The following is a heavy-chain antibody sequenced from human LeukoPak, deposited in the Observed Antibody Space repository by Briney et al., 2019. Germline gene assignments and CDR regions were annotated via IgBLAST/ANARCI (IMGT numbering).Heavy chain of an antibody. CDR3: ARDLGGVGATTCYDY. CDR2: ISAYNGNT. Sequence: ASVKVSCKASGYTFTTYGITWVRQAPGQGLEWMGWISAYNGNTNYAQKLQGRVTMTTDTSTSTAYMELRSLRSDDTAVYYCARDLGGVGATTCYDYWGQGTLVTVSS. V-gene: IGHV1-18*01. D-gene: IGHD1-26*01. J-gene: IGHJ4*02. CDR1: GYTFTTYG.